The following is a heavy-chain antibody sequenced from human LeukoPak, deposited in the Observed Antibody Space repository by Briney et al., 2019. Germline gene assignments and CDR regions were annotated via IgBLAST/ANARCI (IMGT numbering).Heavy chain of an antibody. CDR2: IRYDGSNK. V-gene: IGHV3-30*02. CDR3: ARQTYYYGSGSPDAFDI. D-gene: IGHD3-10*01. CDR1: GFTFSSYG. Sequence: GGSLRLSCAASGFTFSSYGMHWVRQAPGKGLEWVTFIRYDGSNKYYADSVKGRFTISRDNSNNTLYLQMNSLRAEDTAVYYCARQTYYYGSGSPDAFDIWGQGTMVTVSS. J-gene: IGHJ3*02.